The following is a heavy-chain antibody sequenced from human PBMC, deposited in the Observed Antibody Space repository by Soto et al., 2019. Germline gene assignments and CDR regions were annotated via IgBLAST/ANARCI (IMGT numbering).Heavy chain of an antibody. CDR3: ARVITMVRGVIMMFDP. CDR2: IYHSGST. CDR1: GGSISSSNW. Sequence: QVQLQESGPGLVKPSGTLSLTCAVSGGSISSSNWWSWVRQPPGKGLEWIGEIYHSGSTNYNPSLKSRATTSVDKSRNHFSLKLSSVTAAVPAVYYCARVITMVRGVIMMFDPWGQGTLVTVSS. V-gene: IGHV4-4*02. D-gene: IGHD3-10*01. J-gene: IGHJ5*02.